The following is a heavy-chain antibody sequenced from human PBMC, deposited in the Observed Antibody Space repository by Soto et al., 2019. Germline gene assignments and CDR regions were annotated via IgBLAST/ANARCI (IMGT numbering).Heavy chain of an antibody. Sequence: VASVKVSCKASGGTFSSYAISWVRQAPGQGLEWMGGIIPIFGTANYAQKFQGRVTITADKSTSTAYMELSSLRSEDTAVYYCARAGDFWSGYYRNNWFDPWGQGTLVTVSS. CDR3: ARAGDFWSGYYRNNWFDP. V-gene: IGHV1-69*06. CDR2: IIPIFGTA. CDR1: GGTFSSYA. D-gene: IGHD3-3*01. J-gene: IGHJ5*02.